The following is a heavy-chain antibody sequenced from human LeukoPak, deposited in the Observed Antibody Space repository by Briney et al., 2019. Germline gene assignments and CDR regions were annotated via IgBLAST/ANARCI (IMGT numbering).Heavy chain of an antibody. CDR2: IRKKTNRYTT. J-gene: IGHJ4*02. V-gene: IGHV3-72*01. Sequence: PGGPLRLSCEASGFTFSDHFMDWVRQAPGKGLEWVGRIRKKTNRYTTQYAASVQGKFTISRDDSRNSVYLQMNSLETEDTAVYYCLRVSSTVAGSDYLDYWGQGTPVTVSS. D-gene: IGHD6-19*01. CDR1: GFTFSDHF. CDR3: LRVSSTVAGSDYLDY.